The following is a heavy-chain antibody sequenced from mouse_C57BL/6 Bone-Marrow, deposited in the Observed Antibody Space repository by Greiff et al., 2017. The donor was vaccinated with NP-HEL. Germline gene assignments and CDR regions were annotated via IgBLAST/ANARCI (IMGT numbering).Heavy chain of an antibody. J-gene: IGHJ1*03. Sequence: QVHVKQSGAELVRPGTSVKVSCKASGYAFTNYLIEWVKQRPGQGLEWIGVINPGSGGTNYNEKFKGKATLTADKSSSTAYMQLSSLTSEDSAVYFCARGATTVVARYFDVWGTGTTVTVSS. CDR1: GYAFTNYL. CDR3: ARGATTVVARYFDV. V-gene: IGHV1-54*01. CDR2: INPGSGGT. D-gene: IGHD1-1*01.